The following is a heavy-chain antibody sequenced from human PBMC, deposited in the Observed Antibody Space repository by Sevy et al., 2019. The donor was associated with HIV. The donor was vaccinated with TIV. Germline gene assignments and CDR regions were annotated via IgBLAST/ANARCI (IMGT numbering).Heavy chain of an antibody. V-gene: IGHV1-2*02. CDR2: INPNSGGT. Sequence: AKVKVSCKASGYTFTGYYMHWVRQAPGQGLEWMGWINPNSGGTNYAQKFQGRVTMTRDTSISTAYMELSRLRSDDTAVYYCARERVYCSGGSCKPGGWFDPWGQGTLVTVSS. CDR1: GYTFTGYY. CDR3: ARERVYCSGGSCKPGGWFDP. J-gene: IGHJ5*02. D-gene: IGHD2-15*01.